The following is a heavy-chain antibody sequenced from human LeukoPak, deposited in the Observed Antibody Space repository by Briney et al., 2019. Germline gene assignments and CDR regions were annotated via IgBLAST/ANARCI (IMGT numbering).Heavy chain of an antibody. Sequence: GGSLRLSCAASGFTFSSYAMSWVRQAPERGLEWVSAISGSGGSTYYADPVKGRFTISRDNSKNTLYLQMNSLRAEDTAVYYCAKDFNVNYYSLWNCWGQGTLVTVSS. CDR2: ISGSGGST. V-gene: IGHV3-23*01. CDR1: GFTFSSYA. CDR3: AKDFNVNYYSLWNC. J-gene: IGHJ4*02. D-gene: IGHD1-26*01.